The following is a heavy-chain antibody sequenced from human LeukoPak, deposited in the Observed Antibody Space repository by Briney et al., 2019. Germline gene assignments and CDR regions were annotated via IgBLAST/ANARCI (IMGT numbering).Heavy chain of an antibody. CDR1: GFTFSSYG. V-gene: IGHV3-30*02. Sequence: GGSLRLSCAASGFTFSSYGMHWVRQAPGKGLEWVAFIRYDGSSKYYADSVKGRFTISRDNSKNTLYLQMNSLRAEDTAVYYCAKEAPWYDYWGQFTLVAVSS. D-gene: IGHD6-13*01. CDR2: IRYDGSSK. J-gene: IGHJ4*02. CDR3: AKEAPWYDY.